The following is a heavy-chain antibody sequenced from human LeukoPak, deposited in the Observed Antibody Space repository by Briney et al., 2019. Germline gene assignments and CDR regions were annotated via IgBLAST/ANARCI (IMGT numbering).Heavy chain of an antibody. V-gene: IGHV3-30*02. Sequence: PGGSLRLSCAASVFTFSSYSMNCVRQAPGKGLEWVAFIRYDGSNKYYADSVKGRFTISRDNSKNTLYLQMNSLRAEDTAVYYCAKGGLTAMASKGAFDIWGQGTMVTVSS. CDR3: AKGGLTAMASKGAFDI. CDR2: IRYDGSNK. D-gene: IGHD5-18*01. CDR1: VFTFSSYS. J-gene: IGHJ3*02.